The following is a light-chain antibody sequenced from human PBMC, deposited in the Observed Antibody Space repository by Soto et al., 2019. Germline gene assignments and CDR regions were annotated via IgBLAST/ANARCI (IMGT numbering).Light chain of an antibody. CDR2: EDN. CDR1: SGSIASNY. Sequence: NFMLTQPHSVSESPGKTVTISCTRSSGSIASNYVQWYQQRPGSAPTTVIYEDNQRPSGVPDRFSGSIDSSSNSASLTISGLKTEDEADYYCQSYDSSALRVFCGGTKVTVL. J-gene: IGLJ3*02. V-gene: IGLV6-57*03. CDR3: QSYDSSALRV.